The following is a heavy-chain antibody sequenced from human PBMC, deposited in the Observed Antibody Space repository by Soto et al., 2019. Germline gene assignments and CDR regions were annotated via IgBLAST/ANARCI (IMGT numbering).Heavy chain of an antibody. Sequence: QITLKESGPTLVKPTQTLTLTCTFSGFSLSTSGVGVGWIRQPPGKALEWLALIYWDDDKRYSPSLKSRLTITKDTSKNQVVLTMTNMDPVDTATYYCAHRGGRNSSSSDLVWGDWFDPWGQGTLVTVSS. CDR3: AHRGGRNSSSSDLVWGDWFDP. CDR2: IYWDDDK. J-gene: IGHJ5*02. V-gene: IGHV2-5*02. CDR1: GFSLSTSGVG. D-gene: IGHD6-6*01.